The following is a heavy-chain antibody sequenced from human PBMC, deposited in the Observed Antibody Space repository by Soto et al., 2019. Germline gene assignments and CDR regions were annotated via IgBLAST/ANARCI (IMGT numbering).Heavy chain of an antibody. D-gene: IGHD3-22*01. CDR2: IGRSGT. Sequence: GGSLRLSCVASGFTFMSDAMTWVRQAPGKGLEWVSRIGRSGTYYADSVKGRFTISRDSSKNTVYLQMNSLRAEDTAVYYCTKGRSDDSIFDNWGQGTLVTVSS. CDR1: GFTFMSDA. CDR3: TKGRSDDSIFDN. J-gene: IGHJ4*02. V-gene: IGHV3-23*01.